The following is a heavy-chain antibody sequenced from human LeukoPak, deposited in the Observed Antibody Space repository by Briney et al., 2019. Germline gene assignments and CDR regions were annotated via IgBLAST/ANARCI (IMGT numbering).Heavy chain of an antibody. J-gene: IGHJ4*02. CDR1: GGPISSYY. V-gene: IGHV4-59*01. Sequence: SETLSLTCTVSGGPISSYYWSCLPQPPGEGLEWIGYIFYSGSTNYNPSLKSRVTISVDTSKNQFSLKLSSVTAADTAVYYCATFSWGSFDYWGQGTLVTVSS. CDR3: ATFSWGSFDY. CDR2: IFYSGST. D-gene: IGHD3-16*01.